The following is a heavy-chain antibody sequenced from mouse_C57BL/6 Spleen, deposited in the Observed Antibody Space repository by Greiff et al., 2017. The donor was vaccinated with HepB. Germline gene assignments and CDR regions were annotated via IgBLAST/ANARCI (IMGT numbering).Heavy chain of an antibody. V-gene: IGHV1-69*01. J-gene: IGHJ4*01. Sequence: QVQLQQPGAELVMPGASVKLSCKASGYTFTSYWMHWVKQRPGQGLEWIGEIDPSDSYTNYNQKFKGKSTLTVDKSSSTAYMQLSSLTSEDSAVYYCARSPCTTDAMDYWGQGTSVTVSS. CDR3: ARSPCTTDAMDY. CDR2: IDPSDSYT. CDR1: GYTFTSYW. D-gene: IGHD1-1*01.